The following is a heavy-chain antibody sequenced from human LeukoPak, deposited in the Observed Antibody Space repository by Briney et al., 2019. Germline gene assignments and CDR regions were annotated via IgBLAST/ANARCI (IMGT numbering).Heavy chain of an antibody. CDR3: ARDRGAVGGLLSYHFYYMDV. CDR2: ITTGSSTI. J-gene: IGHJ6*03. CDR1: GFTFSSHN. Sequence: PGGSLRLSCAASGFTFSSHNVNWVRQAPGRGLGWISYITTGSSTIKYADSVKGRFTISRDNTKSSLYLQMNSLRAEDTAVCYCARDRGAVGGLLSYHFYYMDVWGKGTTVTVS. V-gene: IGHV3-48*01. D-gene: IGHD3/OR15-3a*01.